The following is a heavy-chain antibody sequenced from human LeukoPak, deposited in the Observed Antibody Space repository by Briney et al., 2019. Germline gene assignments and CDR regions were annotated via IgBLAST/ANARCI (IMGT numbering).Heavy chain of an antibody. CDR1: GLIFSSYA. V-gene: IGHV3-23*01. J-gene: IGHJ6*03. Sequence: GGSLRLSCAASGLIFSSYAMSWVRQAPGKGLDWVSSISGSGGSPYYADSVKGRFTISRDNSKNTLYLQMNSLRAEDTAVYYCAKSVDPPPNWNYFPYYFYYMDVWGKGTTVTVSS. CDR3: AKSVDPPPNWNYFPYYFYYMDV. D-gene: IGHD1-7*01. CDR2: ISGSGGSP.